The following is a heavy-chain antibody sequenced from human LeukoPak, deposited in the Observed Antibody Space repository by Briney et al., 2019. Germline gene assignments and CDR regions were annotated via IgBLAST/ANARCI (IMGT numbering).Heavy chain of an antibody. J-gene: IGHJ5*02. D-gene: IGHD3-3*01. CDR1: GGSISSGDYY. Sequence: PSQTLSLTCTVSGGSISSGDYYWSWIRQPPGKGLEWIGYIYYSGSTYYNPSLKSRVTISVDTSKNQFSLRLSSVTAADTAVYYCARAGYDFWSGYVNWFDPWGQGTLVTVSS. CDR2: IYYSGST. V-gene: IGHV4-30-4*01. CDR3: ARAGYDFWSGYVNWFDP.